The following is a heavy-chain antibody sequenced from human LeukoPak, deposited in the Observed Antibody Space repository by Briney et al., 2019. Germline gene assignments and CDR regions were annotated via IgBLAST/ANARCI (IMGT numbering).Heavy chain of an antibody. CDR3: TRHRVRYCSSTSCSYYYYMDV. CDR1: GFTFSGSA. V-gene: IGHV3-73*01. J-gene: IGHJ6*03. CDR2: IRSKANSYAT. D-gene: IGHD2-2*01. Sequence: GGSLRLSCAASGFTFSGSAMHWVRQASGKGLEWVCRIRSKANSYATAYAASVKGRFTISRDDSKNTAYLQMNSLKTEDTAVYYCTRHRVRYCSSTSCSYYYYMDVWGRGTTVTVSS.